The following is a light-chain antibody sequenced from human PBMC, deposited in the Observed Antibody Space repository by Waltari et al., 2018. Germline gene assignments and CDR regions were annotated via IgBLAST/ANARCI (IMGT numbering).Light chain of an antibody. Sequence: DIVMTQSPDSLAVSLGERATIHCKSSQSVLYSSNHKNYLAWYQQKPGQPPKLLIYWASTRESGVPDRFSGSGSGTDFTLTISSLQAEDVAVYYCQQYYSTPLTFGPGTKVDIK. V-gene: IGKV4-1*01. CDR2: WAS. J-gene: IGKJ3*01. CDR3: QQYYSTPLT. CDR1: QSVLYSSNHKNY.